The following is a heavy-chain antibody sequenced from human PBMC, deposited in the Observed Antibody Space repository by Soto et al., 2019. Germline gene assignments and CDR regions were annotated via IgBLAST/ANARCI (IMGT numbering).Heavy chain of an antibody. CDR3: AGIAVASQYWFDH. J-gene: IGHJ5*02. V-gene: IGHV1-46*01. CDR1: GYTFTSYY. Sequence: SVKVSCKASGYTFTSYYMHWVRQAPGQGLECMGIINPSGGSTSYAQKFQGRVTMTRDTSTSTVYMELSSLRSEDTAVYYCAGIAVASQYWFDHWGQGTLVTVSS. CDR2: INPSGGST. D-gene: IGHD6-19*01.